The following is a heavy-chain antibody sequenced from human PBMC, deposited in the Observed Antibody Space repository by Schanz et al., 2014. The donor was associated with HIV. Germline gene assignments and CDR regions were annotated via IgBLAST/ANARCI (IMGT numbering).Heavy chain of an antibody. CDR1: GGTFSIYA. Sequence: QVQLVQSGAEVKKPGSSVKVSCRASGGTFSIYAINWVRQAPGQGLEWMGGIIPIFGAVNYAQKFQGRVTITADESSSTAYRELSSLRSADTAVYFCARAAFSSEYYYGMDVWGQGTTVTVSS. CDR2: IIPIFGAV. D-gene: IGHD3-3*02. V-gene: IGHV1-69*01. CDR3: ARAAFSSEYYYGMDV. J-gene: IGHJ6*02.